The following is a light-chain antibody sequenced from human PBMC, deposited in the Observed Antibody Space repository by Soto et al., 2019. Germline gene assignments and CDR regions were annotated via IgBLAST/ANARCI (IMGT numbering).Light chain of an antibody. CDR3: QQRRSWPPA. CDR1: QRVNNY. V-gene: IGKV3-11*01. CDR2: DAS. Sequence: PGERATLSCRASQRVNNYLAWYQQKPGQAPRLLISDASNRATGIPARFSGSRSGTDFTLTISSLEPEDFAVYYCQQRRSWPPAFGGGTKVEIK. J-gene: IGKJ4*01.